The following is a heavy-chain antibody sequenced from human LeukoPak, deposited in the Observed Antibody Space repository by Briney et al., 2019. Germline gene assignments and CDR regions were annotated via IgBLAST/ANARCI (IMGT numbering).Heavy chain of an antibody. CDR2: ISGSAHKI. J-gene: IGHJ4*02. CDR1: GITFSNYA. Sequence: GGSLRLSCVASGITFSNYAVSWVRQAPEKGLDWVSVISGSAHKIRYADSVMGRFTISRDNSENIVYLQMNNLRVEDTAVYYCAGRPTGYSSGYIHWGQGTLVTVSS. D-gene: IGHD5-18*01. V-gene: IGHV3-23*01. CDR3: AGRPTGYSSGYIH.